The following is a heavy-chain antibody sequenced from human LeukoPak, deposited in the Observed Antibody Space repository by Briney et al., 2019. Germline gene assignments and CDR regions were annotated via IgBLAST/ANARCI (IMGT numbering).Heavy chain of an antibody. J-gene: IGHJ4*02. Sequence: GRSLRLSCAVSGFTFSSYDMHWVRQAPGKGLEWVTLISYDGGNKYYGDSVKGRFTVSRDNSKNTLYLQMNSLRAEDTAMYYCAKDHRYYDILTGYFYFDYWGQGTLVTVSS. CDR2: ISYDGGNK. D-gene: IGHD3-9*01. V-gene: IGHV3-30*18. CDR1: GFTFSSYD. CDR3: AKDHRYYDILTGYFYFDY.